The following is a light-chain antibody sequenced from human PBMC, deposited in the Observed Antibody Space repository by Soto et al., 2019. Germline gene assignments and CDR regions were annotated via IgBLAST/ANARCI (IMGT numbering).Light chain of an antibody. CDR1: QSISQS. CDR3: QQYGGSPRT. CDR2: DAS. Sequence: EVVLTQSPGTLSLSPGERATLSCRASQSISQSLAWYQQRPGQSPRLLIHDASRRATGIPDRFTGSGFGTDFTLTISRLAPEDLAVYYCQQYGGSPRTFGQGTKVDI. V-gene: IGKV3-20*01. J-gene: IGKJ1*01.